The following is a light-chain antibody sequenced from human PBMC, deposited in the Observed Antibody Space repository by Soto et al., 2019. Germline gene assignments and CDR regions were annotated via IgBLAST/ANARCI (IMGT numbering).Light chain of an antibody. Sequence: QSALTQPRSVSGSPGQSVTISCTGTSSDVGGYNYVSWYQQHPGKVPKLMIFDVTKRPSGVPDRFSGSKSGNPASLTISGLQAEDEADYHCCSYAGSYILVFGGGTKLTVL. V-gene: IGLV2-11*01. CDR2: DVT. J-gene: IGLJ2*01. CDR1: SSDVGGYNY. CDR3: CSYAGSYILV.